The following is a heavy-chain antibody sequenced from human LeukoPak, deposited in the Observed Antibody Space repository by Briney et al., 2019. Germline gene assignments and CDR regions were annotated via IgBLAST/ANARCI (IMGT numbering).Heavy chain of an antibody. CDR1: GYTFTSYG. D-gene: IGHD3-3*01. Sequence: ASVKVSCKASGYTFTSYGISWVRQAPGQGLEWMGWISAYNGNTNYAQKLQGRVTITTDESTSTAYMELSSLRSEDTAVYYCARGPSITIFGVAPDARGWFDPWGQGTLVTVSS. J-gene: IGHJ5*02. V-gene: IGHV1-18*01. CDR2: ISAYNGNT. CDR3: ARGPSITIFGVAPDARGWFDP.